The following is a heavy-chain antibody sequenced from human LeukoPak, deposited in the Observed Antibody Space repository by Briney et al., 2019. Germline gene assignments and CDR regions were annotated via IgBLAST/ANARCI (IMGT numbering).Heavy chain of an antibody. V-gene: IGHV3-48*01. J-gene: IGHJ4*02. D-gene: IGHD3-22*01. CDR3: ARAKYYYDSSGYYYLDY. Sequence: PGGCLRLSCAASGFTFSSYSMNWVRQAPGKGLEWVSYISSSSSTIYYADSVKGRFTISRDNAKNSLYLQMNSLRAEDTAVYYCARAKYYYDSSGYYYLDYWGQGTLVTVSS. CDR2: ISSSSSTI. CDR1: GFTFSSYS.